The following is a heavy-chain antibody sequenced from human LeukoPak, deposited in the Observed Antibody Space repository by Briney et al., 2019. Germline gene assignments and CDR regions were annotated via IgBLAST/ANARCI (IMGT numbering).Heavy chain of an antibody. CDR3: AREGIVVVTAD. D-gene: IGHD2-21*02. J-gene: IGHJ4*02. CDR2: ISYDGSNK. Sequence: GRSLRLSCAASGFTFSSYGMHWVRQAPGKGLEWVAVISYDGSNKYYADSVKGRFTISRDNSKNTLYLQMNSLRAEDTAVYYCAREGIVVVTADWGQGTLVTVSS. CDR1: GFTFSSYG. V-gene: IGHV3-30*03.